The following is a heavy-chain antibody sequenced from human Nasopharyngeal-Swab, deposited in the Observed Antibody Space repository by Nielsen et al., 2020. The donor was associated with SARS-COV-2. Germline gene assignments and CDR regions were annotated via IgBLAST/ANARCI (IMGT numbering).Heavy chain of an antibody. Sequence: GESLKISCKVSGYSFTSYWISWVRQMPGKGLEWMGRIDPSDSYTNYSPSFQGHVTISADKSISTAYLQWSSLKASDTAMYYCARVKDTAMVKFLDYWGQGTLVTVSS. J-gene: IGHJ4*02. CDR3: ARVKDTAMVKFLDY. CDR2: IDPSDSYT. D-gene: IGHD5-18*01. V-gene: IGHV5-10-1*01. CDR1: GYSFTSYW.